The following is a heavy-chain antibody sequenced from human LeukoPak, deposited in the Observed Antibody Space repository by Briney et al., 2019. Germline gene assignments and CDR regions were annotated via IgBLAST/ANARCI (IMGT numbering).Heavy chain of an antibody. CDR3: ASGRYSGTY. CDR2: IYYSGST. Sequence: PSETLSLTCTVSGGSISGYFWTWIRQPPGKGLEWIGYIYYSGSTNYNPSLKSRVTMSVDTSKNQFSLKLSSVTAADTAVYYCASGRYSGTYWGQGILVTVSS. V-gene: IGHV4-59*01. J-gene: IGHJ4*02. CDR1: GGSISGYF. D-gene: IGHD1-26*01.